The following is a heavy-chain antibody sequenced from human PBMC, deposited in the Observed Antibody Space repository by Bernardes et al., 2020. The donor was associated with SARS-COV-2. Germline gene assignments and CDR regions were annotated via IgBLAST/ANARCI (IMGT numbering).Heavy chain of an antibody. D-gene: IGHD6-6*01. CDR1: GFTFSDYY. Sequence: GGSLRLSCAASGFTFSDYYMSWIRQAPGKGLEWVSYISSSGSTIYYADSVKGRFTISRDNAKNSLYLQMNSLRAEDTAVYYCARVGYSSSYYYYGMDVWGQGTTVTVSS. CDR3: ARVGYSSSYYYYGMDV. J-gene: IGHJ6*02. V-gene: IGHV3-11*01. CDR2: ISSSGSTI.